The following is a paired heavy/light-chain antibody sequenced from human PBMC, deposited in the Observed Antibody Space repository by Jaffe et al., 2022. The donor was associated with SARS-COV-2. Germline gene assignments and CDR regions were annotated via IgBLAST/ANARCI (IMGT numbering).Heavy chain of an antibody. V-gene: IGHV3-23*04. D-gene: IGHD2-8*02. J-gene: IGHJ6*03. Sequence: EVQLVESGGGLVQPGGSMRVSCTTSGFSFSTYAMSWVRQAPGKGLEWVSSISGNGFSTYYADSVKGRFSVSRDKSTNTLYLQMNSVRAEDTAVYFCAKGGSGYFARGAHSYYYHMDLWGKGTTVTVSS. CDR2: ISGNGFST. CDR3: AKGGSGYFARGAHSYYYHMDL. CDR1: GFSFSTYA.
Light chain of an antibody. Sequence: EIVLTQSPGTVSLSPGDTASLSCRASQSLGNYLLAWYQQRPGQAPRLLIYAASSRATGIPDRFSGSGSGADFTLTINRLQPEDFAVYYCQQYGSSPFSFGQGTKLEIK. V-gene: IGKV3-20*01. CDR3: QQYGSSPFS. CDR2: AAS. J-gene: IGKJ2*01. CDR1: QSLGNYL.